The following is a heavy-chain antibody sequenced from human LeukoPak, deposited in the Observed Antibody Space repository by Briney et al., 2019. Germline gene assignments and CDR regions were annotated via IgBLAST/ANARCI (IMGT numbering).Heavy chain of an antibody. CDR2: INTDGSST. J-gene: IGHJ4*02. CDR3: ARDYADYGDYVEY. CDR1: GFTFSSYW. V-gene: IGHV3-74*01. Sequence: GGSLRLSCAASGFTFSSYWMHWVRQAPGKGLVWVSRINTDGSSTSDADSVKGRFTISRDNAKNTLYLQMSSLRAEDTAVYYCARDYADYGDYVEYWGQGTLVTVSS. D-gene: IGHD4-17*01.